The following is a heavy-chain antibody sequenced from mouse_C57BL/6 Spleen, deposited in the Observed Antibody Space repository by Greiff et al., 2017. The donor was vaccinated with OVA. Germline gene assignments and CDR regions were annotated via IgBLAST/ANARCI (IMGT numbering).Heavy chain of an antibody. V-gene: IGHV5-17*01. Sequence: EVQLVESGGGLVKPGGSLKLSCAASGFTFSDYGMHWVRQAPEKGLEWVAYISSGSSTIYYADTVKGRFTISRDNAKNTLFLQMTRLRSEDTAMYYGARSPFYGSSYLDYWGQGTTLTVSS. D-gene: IGHD1-1*01. CDR2: ISSGSSTI. J-gene: IGHJ2*01. CDR1: GFTFSDYG. CDR3: ARSPFYGSSYLDY.